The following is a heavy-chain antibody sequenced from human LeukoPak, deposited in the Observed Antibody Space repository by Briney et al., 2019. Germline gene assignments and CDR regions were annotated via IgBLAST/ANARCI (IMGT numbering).Heavy chain of an antibody. V-gene: IGHV3-30*02. CDR1: GFTFSIFG. Sequence: GGSLRLSCTASGFTFSIFGMHWVRQAPGKGLDWVAFIQYDGSNEYYADSVKGRFTISRDNAKNSLYLQMNSLRVGDTALYYCARGARLRYFDWSLDVWGQGTTVTVSS. CDR2: IQYDGSNE. D-gene: IGHD3-9*01. CDR3: ARGARLRYFDWSLDV. J-gene: IGHJ6*02.